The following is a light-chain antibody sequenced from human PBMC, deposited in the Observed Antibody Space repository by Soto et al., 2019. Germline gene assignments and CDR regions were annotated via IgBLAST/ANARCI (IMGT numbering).Light chain of an antibody. CDR2: EGT. CDR3: CSSAGSATYV. V-gene: IGLV2-23*01. Sequence: QSVLTQPASVSGSPGQSITISCTATSSAIGNYDFVSWFQHHPDQAPKLMIYEGTHRPSGVSDRFSASKSGNTASLTISGLQPEDEADYYCCSSAGSATYVFGTGTKVTVL. CDR1: SSAIGNYDF. J-gene: IGLJ1*01.